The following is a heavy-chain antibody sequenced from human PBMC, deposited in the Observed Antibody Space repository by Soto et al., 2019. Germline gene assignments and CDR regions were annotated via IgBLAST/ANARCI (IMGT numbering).Heavy chain of an antibody. CDR1: GGTFSSYA. Sequence: QVQLVQSGAEVKKPGSSVKVSCKASGGTFSSYAISWVRQAPGPGLEWMGGIIPIFGTANYAQKFQGRVTITADESTSTAYMDLSSLRSEDTAVYYCARDQYDYVWGSYRSQLDYWGQGTLVTVSS. V-gene: IGHV1-69*01. D-gene: IGHD3-16*02. CDR2: IIPIFGTA. CDR3: ARDQYDYVWGSYRSQLDY. J-gene: IGHJ4*02.